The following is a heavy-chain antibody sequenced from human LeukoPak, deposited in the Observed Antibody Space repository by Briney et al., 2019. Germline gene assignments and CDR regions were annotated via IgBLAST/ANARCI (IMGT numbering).Heavy chain of an antibody. CDR2: IYTSGST. V-gene: IGHV4-4*07. Sequence: PSETLSLTCTVSGGSISSYYWSWIRQPAGKGLEWIGRIYTSGSTNYNPSLKSRVTMSVDTSKNQFSLKLSSVTAADTAVYYCAREITGTRVIYYYYMDVWGKGTTVTVSS. J-gene: IGHJ6*03. D-gene: IGHD1-7*01. CDR1: GGSISSYY. CDR3: AREITGTRVIYYYYMDV.